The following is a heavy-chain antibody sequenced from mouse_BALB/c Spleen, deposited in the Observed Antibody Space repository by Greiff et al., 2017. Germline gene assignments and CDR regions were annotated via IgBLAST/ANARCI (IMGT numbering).Heavy chain of an antibody. Sequence: EVQVVESGGGLVQPGGSRKLSCAASGFTFSSFGMHWVRQAPEKGLEWVAYISSGSSTIYYADTVKGRFTISRDNPKNTLFLQMTSLRSEDTAMYDCARPSTGGEFAYWGQGTLVTVSA. V-gene: IGHV5-17*02. J-gene: IGHJ3*01. D-gene: IGHD4-1*02. CDR2: ISSGSSTI. CDR3: ARPSTGGEFAY. CDR1: GFTFSSFG.